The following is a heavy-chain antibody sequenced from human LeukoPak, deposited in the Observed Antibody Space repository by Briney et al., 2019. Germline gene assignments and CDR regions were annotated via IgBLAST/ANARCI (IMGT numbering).Heavy chain of an antibody. Sequence: SETLSLTCTVSGGSISSYYWSWIRQPPGKGPEWIGYIYYSGSTNYNPSLKSRVTISVDTSKNQFSLKLSSVTAADTAVYYCARSGGQVSGYLRTFDYWGQGTLVTVSS. V-gene: IGHV4-59*08. CDR1: GGSISSYY. CDR3: ARSGGQVSGYLRTFDY. J-gene: IGHJ4*02. D-gene: IGHD3-22*01. CDR2: IYYSGST.